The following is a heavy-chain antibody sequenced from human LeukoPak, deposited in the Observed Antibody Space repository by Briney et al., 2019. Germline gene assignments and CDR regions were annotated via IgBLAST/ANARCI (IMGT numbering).Heavy chain of an antibody. D-gene: IGHD6-19*01. CDR1: GGSFSGYY. CDR2: INHSGST. J-gene: IGHJ4*02. V-gene: IGHV4-34*01. CDR3: AREGPRTGYSSGWLRY. Sequence: PSETLSLTCAVYGGSFSGYYWSWIRQPPGKGLEWIGEINHSGSTNSNPSLKSRVTISVDTSKNQFSLKLSSVTAADTAVYYCAREGPRTGYSSGWLRYWGQGTLVTVSS.